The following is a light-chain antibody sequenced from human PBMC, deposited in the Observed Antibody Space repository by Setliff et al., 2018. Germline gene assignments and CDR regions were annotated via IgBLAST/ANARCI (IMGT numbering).Light chain of an antibody. CDR1: IGDVGAYDF. V-gene: IGLV2-14*01. CDR2: EVT. J-gene: IGLJ1*01. CDR3: SATSSSTYV. Sequence: QSALAQPASVSGSPGQSTTISCSGTIGDVGAYDFVSWYQHHPGKSPKLVIYEVTNRPSGISNRFSGSKSGNSASLIISGLQAEDEADYYCSATSSSTYVFGTGTKVTVL.